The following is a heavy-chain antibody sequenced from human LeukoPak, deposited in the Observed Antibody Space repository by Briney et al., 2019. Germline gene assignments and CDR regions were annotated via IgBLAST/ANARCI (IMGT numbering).Heavy chain of an antibody. V-gene: IGHV3-9*01. D-gene: IGHD3-16*01. CDR3: ARGGGLDV. J-gene: IGHJ6*02. CDR2: INWNSGTV. CDR1: GFIFADVA. Sequence: GGSLRLSCAGSGFIFADVAMHWVRQVPGKGLEWVSGINWNSGTVGYADSVKGRFTISRDNAKNSLYLQMSNLRAEDTAVYFCARGGGLDVWGQGATVTVSS.